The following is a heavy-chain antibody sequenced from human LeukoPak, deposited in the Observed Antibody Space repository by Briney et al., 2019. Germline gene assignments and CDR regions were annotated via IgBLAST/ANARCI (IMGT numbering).Heavy chain of an antibody. CDR2: IYPGDSDT. D-gene: IGHD1-1*01. Sequence: GESLKISCKGSGYSFTSYWIGWVRQMPGKGLEWMGIIYPGDSDTRYSPSFQGQVTISADKSISTAYLQWSSLKASDTAMYYCATLRGPYASQFTKLENWFDPWGQGTLATVSS. J-gene: IGHJ5*02. CDR1: GYSFTSYW. V-gene: IGHV5-51*01. CDR3: ATLRGPYASQFTKLENWFDP.